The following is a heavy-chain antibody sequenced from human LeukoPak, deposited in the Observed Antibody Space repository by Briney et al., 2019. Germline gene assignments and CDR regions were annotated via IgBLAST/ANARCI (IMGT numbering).Heavy chain of an antibody. CDR1: GGSLSRYY. J-gene: IGHJ4*02. V-gene: IGHV4-34*01. D-gene: IGHD3-22*01. Sequence: SETLSLTCAVYGGSLSRYYWSWIRQPPGKGLEWIGEINHSGSTNYNPSLKGRVTISVDTSKNQFSLKLSSVTAADTAVYYCAVMRSYYYDSSTYSPDYWGQGSLVTVSS. CDR2: INHSGST. CDR3: AVMRSYYYDSSTYSPDY.